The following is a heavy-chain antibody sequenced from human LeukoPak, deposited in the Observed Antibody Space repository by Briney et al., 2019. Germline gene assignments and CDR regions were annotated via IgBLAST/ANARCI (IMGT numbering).Heavy chain of an antibody. CDR3: ARGHCSSTSCYNSYYYYYYMDV. Sequence: ASVKVSCKVSGYTLTELSMHWVRQAPGKGLEWMGGFDPEDGETIYAQKFQGRVTMTEDTSTDTAYMELRSLRSDDTAVYYCARGHCSSTSCYNSYYYYYYMDVWGKGTTVTVSS. CDR2: FDPEDGET. CDR1: GYTLTELS. J-gene: IGHJ6*03. D-gene: IGHD2-2*02. V-gene: IGHV1-24*01.